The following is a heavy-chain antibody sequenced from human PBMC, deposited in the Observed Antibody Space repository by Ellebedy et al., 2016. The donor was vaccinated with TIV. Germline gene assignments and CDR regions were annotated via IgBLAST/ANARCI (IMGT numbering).Heavy chain of an antibody. CDR2: IGGNGDGT. Sequence: GESLKISCAASGFTFSLYFMHWVRLLPGKGLEYVSSIGGNGDGTSYANSVKGRFTISRDNSKNKLYLQMGSVRPKDTAVYYCTRDRENGGFSFDYWGQGTLVSVSS. CDR1: GFTFSLYF. CDR3: TRDRENGGFSFDY. D-gene: IGHD2-15*01. V-gene: IGHV3-64*01. J-gene: IGHJ4*02.